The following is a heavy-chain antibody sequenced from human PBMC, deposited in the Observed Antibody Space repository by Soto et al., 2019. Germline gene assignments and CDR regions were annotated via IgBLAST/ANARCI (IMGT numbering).Heavy chain of an antibody. D-gene: IGHD5-18*01. CDR2: IWYDGSNK. CDR1: GFTFSSYG. Sequence: QVQLVESGGGVVQPGRSLRLSCAASGFTFSSYGMHWVRQAPGKWLEWVAVIWYDGSNKYYADSVKGRFTISRDNSKNTLYLQMNSLRAEDTAVYYCARDVAYSYGYSSTDYWGQGTLVTVSS. CDR3: ARDVAYSYGYSSTDY. J-gene: IGHJ4*02. V-gene: IGHV3-33*01.